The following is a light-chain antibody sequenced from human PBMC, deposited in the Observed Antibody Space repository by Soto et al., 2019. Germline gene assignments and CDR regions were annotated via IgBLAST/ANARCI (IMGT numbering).Light chain of an antibody. CDR2: GAS. CDR3: QQYGSSSWT. CDR1: QSVSASY. V-gene: IGKV3-20*01. Sequence: EMVLTQSPGTLSLSPGERATLSCRASQSVSASYLAWYQQKPGQSPRLLINGASSRATGIPDRFSGSGSGTYFKPTISRLEPEDFAVYYCQQYGSSSWTFGQGTKVEIK. J-gene: IGKJ1*01.